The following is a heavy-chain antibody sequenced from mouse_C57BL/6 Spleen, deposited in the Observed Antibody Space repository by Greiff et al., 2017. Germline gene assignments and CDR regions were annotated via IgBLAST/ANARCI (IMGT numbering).Heavy chain of an antibody. D-gene: IGHD2-14*01. Sequence: VQLQQSGAELVKPGASVKISCKASGYAFSSYWLNWVKQRPGKGLEWIGQIYPGDGDTNYNGKFKGKATLTADKSSSTAYMQLSSLTSEDSAVYCCARPEYDVTPFAYWGQGTLVTVSA. CDR2: IYPGDGDT. V-gene: IGHV1-80*01. CDR1: GYAFSSYW. CDR3: ARPEYDVTPFAY. J-gene: IGHJ3*01.